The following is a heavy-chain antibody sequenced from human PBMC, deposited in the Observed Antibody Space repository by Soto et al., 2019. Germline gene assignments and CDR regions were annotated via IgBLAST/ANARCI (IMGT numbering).Heavy chain of an antibody. CDR3: ARIGYCSSTSCPEP. CDR1: GYTFTSYG. Sequence: ASVKVSCKASGYTFTSYGIRWVRQAPGQGLEWMGWISAYNGNTNYAQKLQGRVTMTTDTSTSTAYMELRSLRSDDTAVYYCARIGYCSSTSCPEPWGQGTMVTVYS. CDR2: ISAYNGNT. V-gene: IGHV1-18*01. D-gene: IGHD2-2*01. J-gene: IGHJ5*02.